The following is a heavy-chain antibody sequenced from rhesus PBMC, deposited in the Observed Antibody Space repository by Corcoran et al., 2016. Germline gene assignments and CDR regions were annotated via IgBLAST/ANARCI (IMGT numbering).Heavy chain of an antibody. V-gene: IGHV4-65*01. D-gene: IGHD2-2*01. CDR3: ARGAGYLDY. J-gene: IGHJ4*01. CDR1: GGSVSSSNW. CDR2: ISGSSGTT. Sequence: QVQLQESGPGLVKPSETLSLTCAVSGGSVSSSNWWSWIRQPPGKGLGWIGYISGSSGTTYYNPSLKSRVTISPATSKNQFSLKLTAVTAADTAVYYCARGAGYLDYWGQGVLVTVSS.